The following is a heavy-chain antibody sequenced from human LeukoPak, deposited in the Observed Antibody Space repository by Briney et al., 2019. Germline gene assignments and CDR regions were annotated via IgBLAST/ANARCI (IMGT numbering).Heavy chain of an antibody. CDR1: GLTFSSYA. CDR3: ARGLGGL. V-gene: IGHV3-74*01. J-gene: IGHJ3*01. D-gene: IGHD3-16*01. Sequence: GGSLRLSCVVSGLTFSSYAMSWVRQAPGKGLVWISRINGDGTLTSYADSVKGRFTISRDNAKNTLYLQMNSLRAEDTAVFYCARGLGGLWGQGTMVTVSS. CDR2: INGDGTLT.